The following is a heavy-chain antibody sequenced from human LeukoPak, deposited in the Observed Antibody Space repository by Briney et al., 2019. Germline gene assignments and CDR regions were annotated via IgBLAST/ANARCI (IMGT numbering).Heavy chain of an antibody. Sequence: GRSLRLSCAASGFTFSSYGMHRVRQAPGKGLEWVALISHDGSNKYYADSVKGRFIISRDNSKNTLYLQMNSLRAEDMAVYYCANENYFGSSGYPDYWGQGTLVTVSS. V-gene: IGHV3-30*18. J-gene: IGHJ4*02. CDR2: ISHDGSNK. CDR1: GFTFSSYG. D-gene: IGHD3-22*01. CDR3: ANENYFGSSGYPDY.